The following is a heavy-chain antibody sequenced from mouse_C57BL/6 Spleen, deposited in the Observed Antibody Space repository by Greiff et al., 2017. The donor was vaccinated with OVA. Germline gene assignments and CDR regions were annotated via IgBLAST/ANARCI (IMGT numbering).Heavy chain of an antibody. CDR1: GYTFTSYW. CDR2: IDPSDSYT. J-gene: IGHJ4*01. CDR3: ATLTTVVATRYYAMDY. V-gene: IGHV1-69*01. Sequence: QVQLQQPGAELVMPGASVKLSCKASGYTFTSYWMHWVKQRPGQGLEWIGEIDPSDSYTNYNQKFKGKSTLTVDKSSSTAYMQLSSLTTEDSAVYYCATLTTVVATRYYAMDYWGQGTSVTVSS. D-gene: IGHD1-1*01.